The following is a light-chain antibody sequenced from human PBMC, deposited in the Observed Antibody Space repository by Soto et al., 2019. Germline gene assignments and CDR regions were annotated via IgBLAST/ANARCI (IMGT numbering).Light chain of an antibody. Sequence: QSALTQPASVSGSPGQSITIPCTGTSSDVGGYNYVSWYQQHPGKAPKLMIYEVSNRPSGVSNRFSGSKSGNTASLTISGLQAEDEADYYCSSYTSSSRVFGGGTQLTVL. CDR2: EVS. V-gene: IGLV2-14*01. CDR1: SSDVGGYNY. J-gene: IGLJ2*01. CDR3: SSYTSSSRV.